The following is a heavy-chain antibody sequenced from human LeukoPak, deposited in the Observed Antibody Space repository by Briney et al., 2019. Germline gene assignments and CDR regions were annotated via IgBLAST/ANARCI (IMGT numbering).Heavy chain of an antibody. D-gene: IGHD1-26*01. CDR1: GGSISSYY. V-gene: IGHV4-59*08. Sequence: SETPSLTCTVSGGSISSYYWSWIRQPPGKGLEWIGYIYYSGSTNYNPSLKSRVTISIDASKNQFSLRLSSVTAADTAVYYCTRGGELMNFWGQGTLVTVSS. J-gene: IGHJ4*02. CDR3: TRGGELMNF. CDR2: IYYSGST.